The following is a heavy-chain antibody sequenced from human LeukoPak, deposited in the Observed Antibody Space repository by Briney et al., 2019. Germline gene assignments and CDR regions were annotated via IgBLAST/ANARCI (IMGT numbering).Heavy chain of an antibody. V-gene: IGHV3-53*01. CDR2: IYSGGST. Sequence: GSLRLSCAASGFTVSSNYMSWVRQAPGKGLEWVSVIYSGGSTYYADSVKGRFTIFRDNSKNTLYLQMNSLRAEDTAVYYCAREIRDYDSSGVDYWGQGTLVTVSS. CDR3: AREIRDYDSSGVDY. CDR1: GFTVSSNY. D-gene: IGHD3-22*01. J-gene: IGHJ4*02.